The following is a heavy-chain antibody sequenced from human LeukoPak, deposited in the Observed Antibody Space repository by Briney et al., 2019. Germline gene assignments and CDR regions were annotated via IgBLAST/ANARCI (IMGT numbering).Heavy chain of an antibody. J-gene: IGHJ6*02. CDR3: ARDRESYGVDV. Sequence: PGGPVTLFCAASGFTFSSYEMTWVRQAPGKGLERVSYISTGGSTIYYADSVKGRFTISRDNAQNSLYLQMNSLRAEDTAVYYCARDRESYGVDVWGHGATVTVSS. CDR2: ISTGGSTI. V-gene: IGHV3-48*03. CDR1: GFTFSSYE.